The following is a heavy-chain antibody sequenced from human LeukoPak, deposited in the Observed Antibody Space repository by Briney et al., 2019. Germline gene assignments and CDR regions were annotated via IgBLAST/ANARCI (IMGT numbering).Heavy chain of an antibody. CDR1: GFTFSSYS. D-gene: IGHD3-22*01. V-gene: IGHV3-21*01. Sequence: PGGSLRLSCAASGFTFSSYSMNWVRQAPGKGLECVSSISSSSSYIYYADSVKGRFTISRDNAKNSLYLQMNSLRAEETAVYYCARGAHYYDSSGYFDYWGQGTLVTVSS. CDR2: ISSSSSYI. J-gene: IGHJ4*02. CDR3: ARGAHYYDSSGYFDY.